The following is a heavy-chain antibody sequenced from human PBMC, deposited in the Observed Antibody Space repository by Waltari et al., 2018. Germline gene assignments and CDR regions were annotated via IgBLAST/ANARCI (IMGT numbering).Heavy chain of an antibody. CDR2: IRSKANSDAT. CDR3: TRLPSSGLDY. V-gene: IGHV3-73*01. CDR1: GFTFSASA. D-gene: IGHD6-19*01. J-gene: IGHJ4*02. Sequence: EVQLVESGGGLVQPGGSLKLSCAASGFTFSASAMHWVRQASGKGLEGVGRIRSKANSDATAYAASVKGRFTISRDDSKNTAYLQMNSLKTEDTAVYYCTRLPSSGLDYWGQGTLVTVSS.